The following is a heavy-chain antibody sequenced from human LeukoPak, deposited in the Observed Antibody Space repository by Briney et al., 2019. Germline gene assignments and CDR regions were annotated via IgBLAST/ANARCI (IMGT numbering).Heavy chain of an antibody. Sequence: ASVKVSCKASGYTFTSYNMYWVRQAPGQGLEWMGIINPSGGSTNYAQKFQGRVTMTRDTSTSTVYMELSSLRSDDTAVYYCARREGYGEFDYWGQGTLVTVST. CDR3: ARREGYGEFDY. V-gene: IGHV1-46*01. J-gene: IGHJ4*02. CDR1: GYTFTSYN. D-gene: IGHD4-17*01. CDR2: INPSGGST.